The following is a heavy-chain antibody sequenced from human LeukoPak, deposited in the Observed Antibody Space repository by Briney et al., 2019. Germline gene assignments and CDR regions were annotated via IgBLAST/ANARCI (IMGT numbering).Heavy chain of an antibody. Sequence: SETLSLTCAVYGGSFSGYYWSWIRQPTGKGLEWIGEINHSGSTNYNPSLKSRVTISVDTSKNQFSLKLSSVTAADTAVYYCARDRLTVVTSAHAFDIWGQGTMVTVSS. CDR2: INHSGST. CDR3: ARDRLTVVTSAHAFDI. D-gene: IGHD4-23*01. V-gene: IGHV4-34*01. J-gene: IGHJ3*02. CDR1: GGSFSGYY.